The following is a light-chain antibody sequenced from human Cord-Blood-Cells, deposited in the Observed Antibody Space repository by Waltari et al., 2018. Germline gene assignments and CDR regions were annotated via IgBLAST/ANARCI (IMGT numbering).Light chain of an antibody. CDR3: QQRVNWPLT. V-gene: IGKV3-11*01. J-gene: IGKJ4*01. CDR1: QSVSSY. CDR2: DAS. Sequence: EIALTQSSATLSLSPGERATFSCRASQSVSSYLAWYQQKHAQAPRLLIYDASNRATGIPARFSGSGSGTDFTLTISSLEPEDFAVYYCQQRVNWPLTFGGGTKVEIK.